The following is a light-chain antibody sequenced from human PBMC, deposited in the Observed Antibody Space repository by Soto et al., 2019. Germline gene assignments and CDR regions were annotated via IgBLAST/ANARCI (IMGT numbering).Light chain of an antibody. Sequence: QSALTQPASVSGSPGQSITISCTGTTSDIWSYNLVSCYQKQPGKAPKLMIYEGNKRPSGVSNRFSASKSGNTASLTISGLQAEDEADYYCCSYAGFSTFVIFGGGTKLTVL. CDR3: CSYAGFSTFVI. J-gene: IGLJ2*01. CDR2: EGN. CDR1: TSDIWSYNL. V-gene: IGLV2-23*03.